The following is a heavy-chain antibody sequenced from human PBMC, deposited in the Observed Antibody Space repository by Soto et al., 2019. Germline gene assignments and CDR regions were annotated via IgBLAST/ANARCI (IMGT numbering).Heavy chain of an antibody. CDR2: MNPNSGNT. Sequence: ASLKVSCQAAGYTFTSYDIDWVRQATGQDFEWMGWMNPNSGNTAYAQKFQGRVTMTRDTSTSTAFMELSSLTSEDTAVYYCVTGPRLLGIDYRGQGTLVIVSS. D-gene: IGHD1-26*01. CDR3: VTGPRLLGIDY. CDR1: GYTFTSYD. J-gene: IGHJ4*01. V-gene: IGHV1-8*01.